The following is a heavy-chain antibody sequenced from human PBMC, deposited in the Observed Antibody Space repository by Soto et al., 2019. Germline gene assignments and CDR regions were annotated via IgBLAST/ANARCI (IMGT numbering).Heavy chain of an antibody. Sequence: SETLSLTCTVSGDSISSASYFWGWIRQPPGKGLEWIGEINHSGSTNYNPSLKSRVTISVDTSKNQFSLKLSSVTAADTAVYYCARSYDFWSGYYRGPRFDPWGQGTLVTVSS. CDR1: GDSISSASYF. J-gene: IGHJ5*02. V-gene: IGHV4-39*07. D-gene: IGHD3-3*01. CDR3: ARSYDFWSGYYRGPRFDP. CDR2: INHSGST.